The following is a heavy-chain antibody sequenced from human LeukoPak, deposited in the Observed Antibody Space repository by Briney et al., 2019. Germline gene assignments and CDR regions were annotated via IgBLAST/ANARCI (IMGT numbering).Heavy chain of an antibody. Sequence: SQTLSLTCAISGDSVSSNSAAWNWIRQSPSRGLEWLGRTCYRSKWYNDYAVSVKSRIIINPDTSENQFSLQLNSVTPEDTAVYYCARVNVDYGGKSGFDYWGQGTLVTVSS. CDR2: TCYRSKWYN. J-gene: IGHJ4*02. D-gene: IGHD4-23*01. V-gene: IGHV6-1*01. CDR1: GDSVSSNSAA. CDR3: ARVNVDYGGKSGFDY.